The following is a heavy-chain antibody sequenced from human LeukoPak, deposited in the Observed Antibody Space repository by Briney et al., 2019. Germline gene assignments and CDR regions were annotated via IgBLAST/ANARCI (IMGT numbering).Heavy chain of an antibody. D-gene: IGHD3-9*01. J-gene: IGHJ3*02. CDR2: INPSGGST. CDR3: ARSRSDTYDIPGAFDI. Sequence: ASVKVSCKASGYTFTSYYMHWVRKAPGQGLEWMGIINPSGGSTSYAQKFQGRVTITADESTSTAYMELSSLRSEDTGVYYCARSRSDTYDIPGAFDIWGQGTMVTVSS. V-gene: IGHV1-46*01. CDR1: GYTFTSYY.